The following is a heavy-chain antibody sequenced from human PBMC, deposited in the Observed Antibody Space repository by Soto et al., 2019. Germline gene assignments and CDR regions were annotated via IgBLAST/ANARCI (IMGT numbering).Heavy chain of an antibody. D-gene: IGHD2-2*01. Sequence: ASVKVSCKVSGYTLTELSMHWVRQAPGKGLEWMGGFDPEDGETIYAQKFQGRVTMTEDTSTDTAYMELSSLRSEDTAVYYCAIQRGYCSSTSCYEVYWGQGTLVTVSS. CDR1: GYTLTELS. V-gene: IGHV1-24*01. J-gene: IGHJ4*02. CDR2: FDPEDGET. CDR3: AIQRGYCSSTSCYEVY.